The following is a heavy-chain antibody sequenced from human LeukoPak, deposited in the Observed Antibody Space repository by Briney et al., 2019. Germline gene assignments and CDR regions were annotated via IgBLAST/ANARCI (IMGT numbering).Heavy chain of an antibody. D-gene: IGHD4-17*01. Sequence: PEGSLRLSCVASGIAFRNYAMTWVRQAPGKGLEWVSSITGSGTTTRYADSVKGRFTISRDNSVDTLYLQMNSLSAEDTAVYYCGIDPNGDYIGAFDFWGQGTMVTVSS. CDR2: ITGSGTTT. V-gene: IGHV3-23*01. CDR3: GIDPNGDYIGAFDF. CDR1: GIAFRNYA. J-gene: IGHJ3*01.